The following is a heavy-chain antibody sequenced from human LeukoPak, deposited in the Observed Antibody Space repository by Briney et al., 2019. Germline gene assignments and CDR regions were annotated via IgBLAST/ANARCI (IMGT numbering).Heavy chain of an antibody. CDR1: GFTFSSYD. CDR3: AKDPGYSRGWHFDC. CDR2: ISNSGGTT. D-gene: IGHD6-19*01. V-gene: IGHV3-23*01. Sequence: GGSLRLSCAASGFTFSSYDMSWVRQAPGKGLEWVSAISNSGGTTYYADSVKGRFTISRDNSKNTLYLQLNSLRAEDTAVYYCAKDPGYSRGWHFDCWGQGALVTVSS. J-gene: IGHJ4*02.